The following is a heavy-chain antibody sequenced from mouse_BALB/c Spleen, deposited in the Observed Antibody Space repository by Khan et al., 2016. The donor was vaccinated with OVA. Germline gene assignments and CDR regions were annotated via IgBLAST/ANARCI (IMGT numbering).Heavy chain of an antibody. D-gene: IGHD1-2*01. J-gene: IGHJ3*01. V-gene: IGHV1-77*01. CDR2: IYPRSGNT. CDR3: ARRNYFGYTFAY. Sequence: QVQLKQSGAELARPGASVKLSCKASGYTFTDYYINWVKQRTGQGLEWIGEIYPRSGNTYYNEKFKGKATLTADKSSSIAYMQLSSLTSEDSADYCCARRNYFGYTFAYWGQGTLVTVSA. CDR1: GYTFTDYY.